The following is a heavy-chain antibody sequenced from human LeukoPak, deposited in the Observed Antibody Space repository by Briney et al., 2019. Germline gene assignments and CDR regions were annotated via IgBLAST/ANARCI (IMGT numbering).Heavy chain of an antibody. CDR2: IRSKANNYAT. V-gene: IGHV3-73*01. J-gene: IGHJ4*02. CDR1: GFTFSGSA. D-gene: IGHD1-26*01. Sequence: GGSLRLSCATSGFTFSGSAMHWVRQASGKGLEWVGRIRSKANNYATAYAASVKGRFTISRDDSRNTAYLQMYSLKTEDTAVYYCTLGDSGTRDYWGQGTLVTVSS. CDR3: TLGDSGTRDY.